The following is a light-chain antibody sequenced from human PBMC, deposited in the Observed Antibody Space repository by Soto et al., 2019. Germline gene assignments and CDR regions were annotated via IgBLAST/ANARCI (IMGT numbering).Light chain of an antibody. Sequence: QSVLTQPPSSSVSPGQSVTISCTGTSSDVGGYNYVSWYQQHPGKAPKLMIYGVSKRPSGVPDRFSGSKSGNTASLTVSGLQAEDEADYYCSSYAGSNNVFGTGTKVPS. V-gene: IGLV2-8*01. CDR3: SSYAGSNNV. CDR2: GVS. J-gene: IGLJ1*01. CDR1: SSDVGGYNY.